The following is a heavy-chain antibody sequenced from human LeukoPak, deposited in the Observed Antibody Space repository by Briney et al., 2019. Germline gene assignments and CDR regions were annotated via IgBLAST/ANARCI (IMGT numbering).Heavy chain of an antibody. CDR1: GFTFSSYE. CDR3: AKVPGWYDYDSSGYYLDAFDV. Sequence: GGSLRLSCAASGFTFSSYEMNWVRQAPGKGLEWVSYISSSGSIIYYADSVKGRFTISRDNFKYTLYLQMNSLRAEDTAVYYCAKVPGWYDYDSSGYYLDAFDVWGQGTMVTVSS. J-gene: IGHJ3*01. V-gene: IGHV3-48*03. CDR2: ISSSGSII. D-gene: IGHD3-22*01.